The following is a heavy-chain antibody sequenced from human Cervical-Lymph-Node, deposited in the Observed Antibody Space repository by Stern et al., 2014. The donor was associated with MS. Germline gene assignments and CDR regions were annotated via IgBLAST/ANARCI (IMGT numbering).Heavy chain of an antibody. V-gene: IGHV3-7*03. Sequence: EVQLVESGGGLVQPGESLRLSCAASGFNSSNYWMSWVRQAPGKGLEWVADIKQDGSDKYYVDSVKGRFTISRDNAKNSLYLQMNSLRAEDTAIYYCAGAKRGGSSRYTWFGPWGQGTLVSVSS. J-gene: IGHJ5*02. D-gene: IGHD1-26*01. CDR3: AGAKRGGSSRYTWFGP. CDR2: IKQDGSDK. CDR1: GFNSSNYW.